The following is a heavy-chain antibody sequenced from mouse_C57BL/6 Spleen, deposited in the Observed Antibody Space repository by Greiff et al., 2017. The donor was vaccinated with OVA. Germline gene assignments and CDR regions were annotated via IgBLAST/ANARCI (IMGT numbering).Heavy chain of an antibody. V-gene: IGHV1-5*01. CDR1: GYTFTSYW. J-gene: IGHJ2*01. D-gene: IGHD1-1*01. CDR3: TSLYYGSSLFDY. Sequence: EVQLQESGTVLARPGASVKMSCKPSGYTFTSYWMHWVKQRPGQGLEWIGAIYPGNSDTSYNQKFKGKAKLTAVTSASTAYMELSSLTNEDSAVYYCTSLYYGSSLFDYWGQGTTLTVSS. CDR2: IYPGNSDT.